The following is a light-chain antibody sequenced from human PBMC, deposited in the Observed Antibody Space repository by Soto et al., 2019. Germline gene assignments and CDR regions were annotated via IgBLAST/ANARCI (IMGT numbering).Light chain of an antibody. V-gene: IGLV1-40*01. Sequence: VLTQPPSVSGAPGQRVTISCTGSSSNIGAGYDVHWYQQLPGTAPKLLIYGNSNRPSGVPDRISGSKSGTSASLAITGLQAEDEADYYCQSYDSSLSGWVFGGGTKLTVL. J-gene: IGLJ3*02. CDR1: SSNIGAGYD. CDR3: QSYDSSLSGWV. CDR2: GNS.